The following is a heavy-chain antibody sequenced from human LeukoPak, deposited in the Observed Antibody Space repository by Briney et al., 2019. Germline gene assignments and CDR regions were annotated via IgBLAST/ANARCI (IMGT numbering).Heavy chain of an antibody. CDR3: ARRSPHNDYSNWFDP. J-gene: IGHJ5*02. D-gene: IGHD4-11*01. CDR2: IYYSGST. Sequence: SETLSLTCTVSGGSISSSSYYWGWIRQPPGKGLEWIGSIYYSGSTYYNPSLKSRVTISVDTSKNQFSLKLSSVTAADTAVYYCARRSPHNDYSNWFDPWGQGTLSPSPQ. V-gene: IGHV4-39*01. CDR1: GGSISSSSYY.